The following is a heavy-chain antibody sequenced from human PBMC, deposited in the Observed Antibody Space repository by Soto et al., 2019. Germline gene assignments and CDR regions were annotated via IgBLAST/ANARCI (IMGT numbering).Heavy chain of an antibody. CDR1: GGTFSSYA. Sequence: SVKVSCKASGGTFSSYAISWVRQAPGQGLEWMGGIIPIFGTANYAQKSQGRVTITADKSTSTAYMELSSLRSEDTAVYYCARGKYYYDSSGLYWGQGTLVTVSS. D-gene: IGHD3-22*01. J-gene: IGHJ4*02. CDR3: ARGKYYYDSSGLY. CDR2: IIPIFGTA. V-gene: IGHV1-69*06.